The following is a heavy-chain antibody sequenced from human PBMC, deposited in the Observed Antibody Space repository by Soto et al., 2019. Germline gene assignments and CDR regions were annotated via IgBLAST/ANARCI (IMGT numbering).Heavy chain of an antibody. J-gene: IGHJ4*02. D-gene: IGHD3-16*01. CDR3: AHKGGGDRILDY. V-gene: IGHV2-5*02. CDR1: GFSLSTRGVG. CDR2: IYWDGFK. Sequence: QITLKESGPTLVKPTQTLTLTCTFSGFSLSTRGVGVGWIRQPPGKALEWLALIYWDGFKHYSPSLESRLTIREDTAKNQVVLTMTNVDPVDTATYYCAHKGGGDRILDYWGQGTRVTVSA.